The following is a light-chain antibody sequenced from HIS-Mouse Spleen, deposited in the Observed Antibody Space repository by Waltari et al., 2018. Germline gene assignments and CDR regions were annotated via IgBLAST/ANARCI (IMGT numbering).Light chain of an antibody. Sequence: SYVLTQPPSVSVAPGKTARITCGGNNIGSKSVHWYQQKPGQAPVLVVYVASDRPSGIPERFSGSNSGNTATLTISRVEAGDEADYYCQVWDSSSDHVVFGGGTKLTVL. V-gene: IGLV3-21*03. CDR2: VAS. CDR3: QVWDSSSDHVV. J-gene: IGLJ2*01. CDR1: NIGSKS.